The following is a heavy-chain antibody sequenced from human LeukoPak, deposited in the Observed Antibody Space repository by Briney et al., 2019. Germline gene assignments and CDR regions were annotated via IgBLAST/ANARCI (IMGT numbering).Heavy chain of an antibody. Sequence: GGTLRPSCADSGFTFSSYGMNWVRQAPGKGLEWVSAMIGSDGNTYYSDSVKGRFTISTDNSKNTVYLQMNSLRAEDTAVYYCAKDLTDYGDSWAFDIWGQGTMVTASS. D-gene: IGHD4-17*01. J-gene: IGHJ3*02. CDR2: MIGSDGNT. CDR3: AKDLTDYGDSWAFDI. V-gene: IGHV3-23*01. CDR1: GFTFSSYG.